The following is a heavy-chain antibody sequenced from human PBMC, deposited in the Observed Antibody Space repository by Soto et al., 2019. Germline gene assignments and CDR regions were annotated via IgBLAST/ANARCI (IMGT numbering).Heavy chain of an antibody. V-gene: IGHV4-30-4*01. D-gene: IGHD2-15*01. CDR2: ISYSWST. CDR3: ATMGTPAAGLYFFDY. Sequence: QVQLQESGPGLVKPSQTLSLTCTVSGGSISSGNYYWSWIRQPPGKGLEWIGFISYSWSTYYSTSLKGRVTISVDTSKSQFSLNLSFVTAADTAVYYCATMGTPAAGLYFFDYWGQGSLVTVTS. CDR1: GGSISSGNYY. J-gene: IGHJ4*02.